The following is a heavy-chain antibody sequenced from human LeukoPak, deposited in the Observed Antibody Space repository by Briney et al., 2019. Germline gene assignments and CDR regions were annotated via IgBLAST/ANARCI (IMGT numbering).Heavy chain of an antibody. CDR1: GDSISSYY. J-gene: IGHJ4*02. V-gene: IGHV4-59*08. CDR2: IYYSGST. CDR3: ARHTHDDGDYYFDY. D-gene: IGHD4-17*01. Sequence: SETLSLTCTVSGDSISSYYWSWIRQPPGKGLEWIGYIYYSGSTNYNPSLKSRVTISVDTSKNQFSPKLSSVTAAETAVYYCARHTHDDGDYYFDYRGQGNLVTVSS.